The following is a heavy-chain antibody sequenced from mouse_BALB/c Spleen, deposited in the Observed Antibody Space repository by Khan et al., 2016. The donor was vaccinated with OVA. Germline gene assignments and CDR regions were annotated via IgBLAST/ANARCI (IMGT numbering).Heavy chain of an antibody. Sequence: EVKLEESGGDLVKPGGSLKLSCAASGFTFSSYAMSWVRQTPEKRLEWVATISNGGTYTYYPDSVKGRFTISRDNAKNTLDLQMSSLRSEDTAMYYCARPPITTVVATSYWFFDVWGAGTTVTVST. CDR3: ARPPITTVVATSYWFFDV. CDR1: GFTFSSYA. CDR2: ISNGGTYT. J-gene: IGHJ1*01. V-gene: IGHV5-9-3*01. D-gene: IGHD1-1*01.